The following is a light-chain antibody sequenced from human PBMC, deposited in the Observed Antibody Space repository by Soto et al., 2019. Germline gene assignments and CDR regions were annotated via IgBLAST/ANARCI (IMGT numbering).Light chain of an antibody. Sequence: QSVLTQPPSVSGAPGQRVTISCTGSSSNIGAGYDVHWYQQLPGTAPKLLIYGNSNRPSGVPDRCSGSKSGTSAALAITGRQAEEEADYYCQSYDSSRSGYVCGTGTKLTVL. CDR1: SSNIGAGYD. V-gene: IGLV1-40*01. CDR3: QSYDSSRSGYV. J-gene: IGLJ1*01. CDR2: GNS.